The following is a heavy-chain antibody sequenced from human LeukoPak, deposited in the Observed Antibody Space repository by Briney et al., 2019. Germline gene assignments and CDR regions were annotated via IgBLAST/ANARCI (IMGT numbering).Heavy chain of an antibody. CDR3: TRVSGGYDMSDY. D-gene: IGHD3-9*01. J-gene: IGHJ4*02. CDR2: IRKDGSLQ. V-gene: IGHV3-7*03. CDR1: GFTLRSFW. Sequence: AGGSLRLSCAASGFTLRSFWMRWVRQAPGKGLEGGANIRKDGSLQYYVDSVEGRFTISRDNAKNSLYLQMNTLRADDTAVYYCTRVSGGYDMSDYWGQGTLVTVSS.